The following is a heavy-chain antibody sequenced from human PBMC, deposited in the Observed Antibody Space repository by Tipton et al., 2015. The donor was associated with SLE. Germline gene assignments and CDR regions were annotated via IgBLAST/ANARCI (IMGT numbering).Heavy chain of an antibody. CDR3: ARSAGYGSSWAHFDY. CDR2: IYTSGST. V-gene: IGHV4-61*02. J-gene: IGHJ4*02. CDR1: GGSISNTNHY. Sequence: TLSLTCTVSGGSISNTNHYWSWIRQPAGKGLEWIGRIYTSGSTNYNPSLKSRVTISVDTSKNQFSLKLSSVTAADTAVYYCARSAGYGSSWAHFDYWGQGTLVTVSS. D-gene: IGHD6-13*01.